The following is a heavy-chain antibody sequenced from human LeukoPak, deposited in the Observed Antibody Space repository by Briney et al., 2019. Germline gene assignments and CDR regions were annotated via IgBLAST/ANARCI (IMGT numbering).Heavy chain of an antibody. CDR2: INHSGST. CDR3: ARTSRNYDFWSGYYSNYFDY. V-gene: IGHV4-34*01. J-gene: IGHJ4*02. CDR1: GGSFSGYY. Sequence: PSETLSLTCAVYGGSFSGYYWSWIRQPPGKGLEWIGEINHSGSTNYNPSLKSRVTISVDTSKNQFSLKLSSVTAADTAVYYCARTSRNYDFWSGYYSNYFDYWGQGTLVTVSS. D-gene: IGHD3-3*01.